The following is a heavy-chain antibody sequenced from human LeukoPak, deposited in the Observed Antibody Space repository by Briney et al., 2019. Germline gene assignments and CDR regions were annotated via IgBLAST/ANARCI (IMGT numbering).Heavy chain of an antibody. V-gene: IGHV3-9*01. J-gene: IGHJ2*01. Sequence: GRSLRLSCAASGFIFDDYAMHWVRQAPGKDLEWVSGISWNSGSLAYADSVKGRFTISRDNAKNSLYLQMNSLRTEDTAWYYCARGLGGDQGYFDLWGRGTLATVSS. CDR3: ARGLGGDQGYFDL. D-gene: IGHD3-10*01. CDR1: GFIFDDYA. CDR2: ISWNSGSL.